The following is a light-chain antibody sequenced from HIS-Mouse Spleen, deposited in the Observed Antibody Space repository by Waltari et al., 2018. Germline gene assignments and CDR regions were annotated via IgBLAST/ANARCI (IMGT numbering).Light chain of an antibody. J-gene: IGLJ3*02. CDR3: CSYAGSSTYWV. CDR1: SSDVGSYNL. CDR2: EGS. Sequence: QSALTQPASVSGSPGQSITISCTGTSSDVGSYNLVSWYQQHRGKAPKLMIYEGSKRPSAVSNRFSGSKSGNTASLTISELQAEDEADYYCCSYAGSSTYWVFGGGNKLTVL. V-gene: IGLV2-23*01.